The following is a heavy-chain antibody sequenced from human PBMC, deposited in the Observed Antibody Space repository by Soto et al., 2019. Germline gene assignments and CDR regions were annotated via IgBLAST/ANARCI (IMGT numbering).Heavy chain of an antibody. Sequence: ASVKVSCKASGYTFTSYYMHWVRQAPGQGLEWMGIINPSGGSTGYAQKFQGRVTMTRDTSTSTVYMELSSLRSEDTAVYYCARVWGYMGWNDDGYYFDYWGQGTLVTVSS. J-gene: IGHJ4*02. CDR2: INPSGGST. D-gene: IGHD1-1*01. CDR1: GYTFTSYY. CDR3: ARVWGYMGWNDDGYYFDY. V-gene: IGHV1-46*01.